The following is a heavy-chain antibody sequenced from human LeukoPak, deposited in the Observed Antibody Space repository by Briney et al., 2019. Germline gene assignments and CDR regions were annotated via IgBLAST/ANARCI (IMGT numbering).Heavy chain of an antibody. D-gene: IGHD2-21*02. CDR3: ARERQDTVIHSGAFDI. CDR1: GFTFSNYF. J-gene: IGHJ3*02. V-gene: IGHV3-30-3*01. CDR2: IASDGSHT. Sequence: PGGSLRLSCAASGFTFSNYFMHWVRQAPGKGLEWVADIASDGSHTFYVESVKGRFTISRDNSTNTLYLPMNSLGPEVTAVYFCARERQDTVIHSGAFDIWGQGTMVTVSS.